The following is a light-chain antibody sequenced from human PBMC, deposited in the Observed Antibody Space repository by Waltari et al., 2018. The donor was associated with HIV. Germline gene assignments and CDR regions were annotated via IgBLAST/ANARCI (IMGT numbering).Light chain of an antibody. CDR1: QSLGGSY. CDR3: HQYGRSPWT. CDR2: STS. J-gene: IGKJ1*01. Sequence: MLTQSPSTLSLSPGGRATLSCRASQSLGGSYLAWSQQMPGQAPRLLIYSTSTRAAGIPERFSGSGSGTDFTLTVSRLEPEDSAIYYCHQYGRSPWTFGQGTKVEIK. V-gene: IGKV3-20*01.